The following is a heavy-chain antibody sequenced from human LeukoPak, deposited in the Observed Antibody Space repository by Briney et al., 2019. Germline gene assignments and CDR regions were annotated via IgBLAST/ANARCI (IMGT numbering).Heavy chain of an antibody. Sequence: SETLSLTCAVSGGSFSAFFWRWIRQPPGKGREWIGDVGHSGSTNYNPSLKRRVTISVDTSQNQFSVRLSSGTAADTAVYYCARGRYLTTGGGAAAGFLDYWGQGTLVTVSS. J-gene: IGHJ4*02. CDR2: VGHSGST. CDR3: ARGRYLTTGGGAAAGFLDY. CDR1: GGSFSAFF. V-gene: IGHV4-34*01. D-gene: IGHD6-13*01.